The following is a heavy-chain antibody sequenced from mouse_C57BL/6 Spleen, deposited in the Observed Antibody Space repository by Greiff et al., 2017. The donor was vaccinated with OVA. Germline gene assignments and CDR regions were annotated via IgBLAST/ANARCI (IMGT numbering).Heavy chain of an antibody. D-gene: IGHD3-1*01. V-gene: IGHV2-2*01. CDR1: GFSLTSYG. J-gene: IGHJ1*03. CDR2: IWSGGST. Sequence: VQLQQSGPGLVQPSQSLSITCTVSGFSLTSYGVHWVRQSPGKGLEWLGVIWSGGSTDYNAAFISRLSISKDNSKSQVFLKMNSLQADDTAIYYCARNLGLRRYFDVWGTGTTVTVSS. CDR3: ARNLGLRRYFDV.